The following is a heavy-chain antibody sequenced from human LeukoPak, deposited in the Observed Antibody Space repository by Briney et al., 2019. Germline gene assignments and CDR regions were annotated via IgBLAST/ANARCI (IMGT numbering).Heavy chain of an antibody. CDR2: IKSDGSST. Sequence: SGGSLRLSCAASGFTFSSYWMHWVRQAPGKGLVWVSRIKSDGSSTSYADSVKGRFTISRDNAKNTLYLQMNSLRAEDTAVYYCARVGEHYGDYVDFDYWGQGTLVTVSS. J-gene: IGHJ4*02. V-gene: IGHV3-74*01. CDR1: GFTFSSYW. CDR3: ARVGEHYGDYVDFDY. D-gene: IGHD4-17*01.